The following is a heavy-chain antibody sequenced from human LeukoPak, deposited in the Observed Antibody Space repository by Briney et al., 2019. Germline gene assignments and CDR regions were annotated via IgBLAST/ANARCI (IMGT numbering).Heavy chain of an antibody. CDR3: ARQVATVYYYYYMDV. D-gene: IGHD5-12*01. CDR2: IYYSGST. J-gene: IGHJ6*03. CDR1: CVSISSSSYY. V-gene: IGHV4-39*07. Sequence: PSETLSLTCTVSCVSISSSSYYWGWIRQPPGKGLEWIGSIYYSGSTYYNPSLKSRVTISVDTSKNQFSLKLSSVTAADTAVYYCARQVATVYYYYYMDVWGKGTTVTVSS.